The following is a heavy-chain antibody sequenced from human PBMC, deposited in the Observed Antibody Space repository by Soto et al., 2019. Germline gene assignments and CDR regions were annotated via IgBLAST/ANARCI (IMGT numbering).Heavy chain of an antibody. Sequence: QVQLVQSGAEVKKPGSSVKVSCKASGGTFSSYTISWVRQAPGQGLEWMGRIIPILGIANYAQKFQGRVTITADKSPSTAYMELSSLRSEDTAVYYCARALYSGYDWDYYYGMDVWGQGTTVTVSS. D-gene: IGHD5-12*01. J-gene: IGHJ6*02. CDR2: IIPILGIA. CDR1: GGTFSSYT. CDR3: ARALYSGYDWDYYYGMDV. V-gene: IGHV1-69*02.